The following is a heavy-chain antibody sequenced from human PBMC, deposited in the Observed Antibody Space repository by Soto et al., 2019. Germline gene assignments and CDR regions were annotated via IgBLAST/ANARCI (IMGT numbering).Heavy chain of an antibody. CDR1: GDSINTGGYS. CDR2: IYHSGIT. D-gene: IGHD6-6*01. CDR3: ARVAGSSRGYFDY. J-gene: IGHJ4*02. Sequence: QLQLQESGSGLVKPSQTLSLTCAVSGDSINTGGYSWSWIRQPPGKGLEWIGYIYHSGITSYSPSLKTRVTISADRSNTQFSLRLSSVTAADTAVYYCARVAGSSRGYFDYWGQGTLVTVSS. V-gene: IGHV4-30-2*01.